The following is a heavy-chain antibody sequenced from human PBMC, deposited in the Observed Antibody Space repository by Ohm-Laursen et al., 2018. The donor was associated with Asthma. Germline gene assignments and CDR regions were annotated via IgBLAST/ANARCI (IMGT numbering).Heavy chain of an antibody. CDR3: ARVGYYDSSGYFLGY. V-gene: IGHV3-30*03. J-gene: IGHJ4*02. Sequence: RSLRLSCTASGFTFSSYGMHWVRQAPGMGLEWVAFISYDGSNKYYADSVKGRFTISRDNSKNTLYLQMNSLRAEDTAVYYCARVGYYDSSGYFLGYWGQGTLVTVSS. D-gene: IGHD3-22*01. CDR2: ISYDGSNK. CDR1: GFTFSSYG.